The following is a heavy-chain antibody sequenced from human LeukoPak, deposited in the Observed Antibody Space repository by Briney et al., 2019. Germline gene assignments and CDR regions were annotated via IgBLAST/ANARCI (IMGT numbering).Heavy chain of an antibody. CDR1: GYSISSGYY. D-gene: IGHD5-12*01. J-gene: IGHJ6*03. Sequence: SEALSLTCAVSGYSISSGYYWGWIRQPPGKGLEWIGSIYHSGSTYYNPSLKSRVTISVDTSKNQFSLKLSSVTAADTAVYYCAIKEATYYMNVWVKGTTVTVSS. V-gene: IGHV4-38-2*01. CDR3: AIKEATYYMNV. CDR2: IYHSGST.